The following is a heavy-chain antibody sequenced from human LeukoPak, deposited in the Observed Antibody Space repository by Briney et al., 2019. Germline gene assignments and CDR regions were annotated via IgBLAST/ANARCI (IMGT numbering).Heavy chain of an antibody. CDR3: ARQWGDCSSISCYSAS. CDR1: GYTFTVYY. CDR2: IVPNNGDT. D-gene: IGHD2-2*01. J-gene: IGHJ5*02. Sequence: GASVKVSCKASGYTFTVYYIHWVRQAPGQGPEWMGWIVPNNGDTHYAQKFQGRVTMTRDTSIRIAYLQWSSLKASDTAMYYCARQWGDCSSISCYSASWGQGTLVTVSS. V-gene: IGHV1-2*02.